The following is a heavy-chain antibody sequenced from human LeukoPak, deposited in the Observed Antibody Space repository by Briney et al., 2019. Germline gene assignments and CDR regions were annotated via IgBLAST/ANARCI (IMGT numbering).Heavy chain of an antibody. D-gene: IGHD1-26*01. CDR3: ARPVGTTVSVDY. J-gene: IGHJ4*02. Sequence: GGSLRLSCAATGFTFSSHWMHWVRQAPGKGLVWASVISPDGSTTNYAEPVKGRFTISRDNAKNTLYLQMNSLRAEDTAVYYCARPVGTTVSVDYWGQGTLVTVSS. CDR1: GFTFSSHW. V-gene: IGHV3-74*01. CDR2: ISPDGSTT.